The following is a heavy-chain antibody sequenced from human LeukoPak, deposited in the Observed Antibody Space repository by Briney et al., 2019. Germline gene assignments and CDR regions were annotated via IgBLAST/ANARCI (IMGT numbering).Heavy chain of an antibody. D-gene: IGHD4-17*01. Sequence: PGGSLRLSCAASGFTFSSYGMHWVRQAPGKGLEWVAFIRYDGSNKYYADSVKGRFTISRGNSKNTLYLQMNSLRAEDTAVYYCARPLDYGLAYDAFDIWGQGTMVTVSS. CDR2: IRYDGSNK. CDR3: ARPLDYGLAYDAFDI. J-gene: IGHJ3*02. CDR1: GFTFSSYG. V-gene: IGHV3-30*02.